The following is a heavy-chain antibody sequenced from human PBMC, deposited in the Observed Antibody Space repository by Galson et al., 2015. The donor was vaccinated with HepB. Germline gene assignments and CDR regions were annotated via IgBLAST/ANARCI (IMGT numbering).Heavy chain of an antibody. V-gene: IGHV3-33*01. CDR1: GFTFSSYG. Sequence: SLRLSCAASGFTFSSYGMHWVRQAPGKGLEWVAVIWYDGSNKYYADSVKGRFTISRDNSKNTLYLQMNSLGAEDTAVYYCAREGYLRCSDYWGQGTLVTVSS. D-gene: IGHD4-17*01. CDR2: IWYDGSNK. J-gene: IGHJ4*02. CDR3: AREGYLRCSDY.